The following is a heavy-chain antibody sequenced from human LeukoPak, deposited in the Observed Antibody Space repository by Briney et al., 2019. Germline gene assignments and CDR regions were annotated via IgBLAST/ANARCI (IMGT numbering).Heavy chain of an antibody. CDR2: ISSSSSYI. Sequence: SGGSLRLSCAASGFTFSSYSMNWVRQAPGKGLEWVSSISSSSSYIYYADSVKGRFTISRDNAKNSLYLQMNSLRAEDTAVYYCARDTLGATHFDYWGQGTLVTVSS. CDR1: GFTFSSYS. CDR3: ARDTLGATHFDY. J-gene: IGHJ4*02. V-gene: IGHV3-21*01. D-gene: IGHD1-26*01.